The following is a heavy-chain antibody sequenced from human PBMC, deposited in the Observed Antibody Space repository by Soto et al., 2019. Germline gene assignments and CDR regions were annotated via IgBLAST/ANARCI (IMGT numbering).Heavy chain of an antibody. V-gene: IGHV3-64*01. D-gene: IGHD1-26*01. CDR2: ISSNGGST. CDR3: ARGSGYSGSYWPWWGMDV. CDR1: GFTFSSYA. J-gene: IGHJ6*02. Sequence: PGGSLRLSCAASGFTFSSYARHWARQAPGKGLEYVSAISSNGGSTYYANSVKGRFTISRDNSKNTLYLQMGSLRAEDMAVYYCARGSGYSGSYWPWWGMDVLGQGTTVTVSS.